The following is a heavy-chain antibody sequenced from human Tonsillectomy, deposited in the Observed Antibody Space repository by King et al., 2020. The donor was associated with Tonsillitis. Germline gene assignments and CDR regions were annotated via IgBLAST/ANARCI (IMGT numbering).Heavy chain of an antibody. CDR2: IYYSGST. CDR1: GGSISSYF. Sequence: VQLQESGPGLVKPSETLSLTCTVSGGSISSYFWSWIRQPPGKGLEWIGYIYYSGSTNYNPSLKSRVTISVDTSKSQFSLKLGSVPAADTAVYYCARAFYGSGSYFKSGGQGTLVTVSS. V-gene: IGHV4-59*01. D-gene: IGHD3-10*01. J-gene: IGHJ4*02. CDR3: ARAFYGSGSYFKS.